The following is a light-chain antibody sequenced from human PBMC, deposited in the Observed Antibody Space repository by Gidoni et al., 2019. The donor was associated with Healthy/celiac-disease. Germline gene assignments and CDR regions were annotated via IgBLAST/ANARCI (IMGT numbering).Light chain of an antibody. Sequence: DIQMTQSPSSLSASVGDRVTITCQASQDISNYLNWYQQKPGKAPKLLIYDASNLETGVPSRFSGSGAGTDFTFTISSLQPEVIATYYCQQYDNLPLTFGQWTKLEIK. CDR2: DAS. CDR3: QQYDNLPLT. CDR1: QDISNY. V-gene: IGKV1-33*01. J-gene: IGKJ2*01.